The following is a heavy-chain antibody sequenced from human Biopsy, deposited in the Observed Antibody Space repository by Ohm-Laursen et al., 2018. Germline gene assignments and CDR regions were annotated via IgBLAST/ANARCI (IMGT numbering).Heavy chain of an antibody. Sequence: SLRLSCAASGFTFRDYYMIWIRQPPGKGLEWVSYITNSGGTVYYEDSVKGRFTVSRDNAKNSLYLHMNSLRAEDTAVYYCATEVVPAGIGGHWLDPWGQGTLVTVSS. V-gene: IGHV3-11*01. CDR2: ITNSGGTV. J-gene: IGHJ5*02. CDR3: ATEVVPAGIGGHWLDP. CDR1: GFTFRDYY. D-gene: IGHD2-2*01.